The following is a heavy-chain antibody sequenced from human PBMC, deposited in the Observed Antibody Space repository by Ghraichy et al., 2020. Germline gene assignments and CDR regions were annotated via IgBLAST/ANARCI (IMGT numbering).Heavy chain of an antibody. CDR2: IHYTGST. CDR3: ARDSSPTYIAAAGTWFDP. Sequence: GSLSLTCTVSGGSISSSYWSWIRQPPGKGLEWIGYIHYTGSTNYNPSLKSRVTISVDTSNNQFSLKLSSVTAADTAVYYCARDSSPTYIAAAGTWFDPWGQGTLVTVSS. J-gene: IGHJ5*02. CDR1: GGSISSSY. D-gene: IGHD6-13*01. V-gene: IGHV4-59*01.